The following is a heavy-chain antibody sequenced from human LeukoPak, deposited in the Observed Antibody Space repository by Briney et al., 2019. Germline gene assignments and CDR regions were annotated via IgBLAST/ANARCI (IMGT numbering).Heavy chain of an antibody. Sequence: SLRLSCTASGFTFGDYAMSWFRQAPGKGLELVGFIRSKAYGGTTEYAASVKGRFTISRDDSKSIAYLQMNSLKTEDTAVYYCTTLGESSGWVPWFHPWGQGTLVTVSS. V-gene: IGHV3-49*03. D-gene: IGHD6-19*01. J-gene: IGHJ5*02. CDR1: GFTFGDYA. CDR3: TTLGESSGWVPWFHP. CDR2: IRSKAYGGTT.